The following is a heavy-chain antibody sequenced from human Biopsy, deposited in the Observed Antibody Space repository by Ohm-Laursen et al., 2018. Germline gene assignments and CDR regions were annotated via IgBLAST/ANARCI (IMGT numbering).Heavy chain of an antibody. CDR2: ISGSGDTA. J-gene: IGHJ3*02. Sequence: SLRLSCTASGFTFASHAMRWVRQAPGKGLEWVSLISGSGDTAYYPDSVMGRFTISRDNSKNTLYLEMNSLRTEETAKYYCTKAGSQDGFDIWGPGTMVTVSS. CDR1: GFTFASHA. CDR3: TKAGSQDGFDI. D-gene: IGHD3-10*01. V-gene: IGHV3-23*01.